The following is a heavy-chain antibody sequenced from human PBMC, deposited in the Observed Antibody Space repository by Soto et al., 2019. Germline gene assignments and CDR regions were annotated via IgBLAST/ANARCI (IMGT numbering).Heavy chain of an antibody. CDR3: AREVAAAGTLYYGMDV. Sequence: SVKVSCKASGGTFSSYTISWVRQAPGQGLEWMGRIIPILGIANYAQKFQGRVTITADKSTSTAYMELSSLRSEDTAVYYCAREVAAAGTLYYGMDVWGQGTTVTVSS. V-gene: IGHV1-69*04. CDR2: IIPILGIA. J-gene: IGHJ6*02. D-gene: IGHD6-13*01. CDR1: GGTFSSYT.